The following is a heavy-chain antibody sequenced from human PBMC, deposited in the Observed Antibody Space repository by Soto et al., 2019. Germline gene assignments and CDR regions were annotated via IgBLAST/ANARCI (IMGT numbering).Heavy chain of an antibody. CDR1: GFSLSTSGVG. V-gene: IGHV2-5*02. CDR3: AHRLDDYDILTGYSDDAFDI. Sequence: SGPTLVKPTQTLTLTCTFSGFSLSTSGVGVGWIRQPPGKALEWLALIYWDDDKRYSPSLKSRLTITKDTSKNQVVLTMTNMDPVDTATYYCAHRLDDYDILTGYSDDAFDIWGQGTMVTVSS. J-gene: IGHJ3*02. CDR2: IYWDDDK. D-gene: IGHD3-9*01.